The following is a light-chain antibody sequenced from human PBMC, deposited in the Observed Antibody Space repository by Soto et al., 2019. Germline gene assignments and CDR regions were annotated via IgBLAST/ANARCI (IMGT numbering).Light chain of an antibody. CDR3: QTWGTGSWV. V-gene: IGLV4-69*01. Sequence: QSVLTQSPSASASLGASVKLTCTLSSGHSTYAIAWHQQRPEKGPRYLMKVNSDGSHNKAGGIPDRFSGSSSGAERYLTISSLQSEDEADYYCQTWGTGSWVFGGGTKVTVL. CDR1: SGHSTYA. CDR2: VNSDGSH. J-gene: IGLJ3*02.